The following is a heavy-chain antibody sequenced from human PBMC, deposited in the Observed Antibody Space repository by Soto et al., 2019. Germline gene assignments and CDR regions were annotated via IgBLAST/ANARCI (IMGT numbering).Heavy chain of an antibody. J-gene: IGHJ4*02. V-gene: IGHV4-30-4*01. D-gene: IGHD2-21*01. Sequence: QVQLQESGPGLVKPSQTLSLTCTVSGASITSDDFYWSWIRQPPGKGLEWIGYIYYSGSTYYNPSLKSRVSPSIDTSKNHFSLKLTSVTAADTAVYYCARSTGRYWGQGTLVTVSS. CDR1: GASITSDDFY. CDR3: ARSTGRY. CDR2: IYYSGST.